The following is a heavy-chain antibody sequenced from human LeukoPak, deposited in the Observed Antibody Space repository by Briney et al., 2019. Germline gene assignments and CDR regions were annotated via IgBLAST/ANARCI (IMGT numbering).Heavy chain of an antibody. CDR3: AKDCRVAAGALLMYYYYGMDV. D-gene: IGHD2-15*01. CDR1: GFTFSSYA. V-gene: IGHV3-23*01. J-gene: IGHJ6*02. Sequence: GGSLRLSCAASGFTFSSYAMSWVRQAPGKGLEWVSAISGSGGSTYYADSVKGRFTISRVNSKDTLYLQMNSLRAEDTAVYYCAKDCRVAAGALLMYYYYGMDVWGQGTTVTVSS. CDR2: ISGSGGST.